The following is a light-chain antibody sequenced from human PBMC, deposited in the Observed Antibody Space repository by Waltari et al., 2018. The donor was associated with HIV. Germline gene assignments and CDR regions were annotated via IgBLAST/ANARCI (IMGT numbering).Light chain of an antibody. CDR1: SSNIETNT. CDR3: AAWDDRLHGWV. CDR2: SDN. V-gene: IGLV1-44*01. J-gene: IGLJ3*02. Sequence: QSVLTQSPSASGTPGQRVTIFCSGTSSNIETNTLNWYQHIPGTAPKLLIYSDNQRPSVVPDRFSASKSGTSGSLAISGLQSGDEAAYYCAAWDDRLHGWVFGGGTKLTVL.